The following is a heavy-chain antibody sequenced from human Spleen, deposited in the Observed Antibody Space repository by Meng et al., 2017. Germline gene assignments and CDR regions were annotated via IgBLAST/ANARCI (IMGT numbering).Heavy chain of an antibody. V-gene: IGHV4-34*02. D-gene: IGHD5-18*01. CDR2: IHHTGTT. CDR1: GGSFRIYY. CDR3: ATVARGYSYGFEVVDY. Sequence: QLQLQHWGAGLLKPSATLSLSCAVSGGSFRIYYWSWIRQPPGMGLEWIGQIHHTGTTNDNPSLSSRVTMSVDKSNNQFSLKLSSVTAADTAVYYCATVARGYSYGFEVVDYWGQGTLVTVSS. J-gene: IGHJ4*02.